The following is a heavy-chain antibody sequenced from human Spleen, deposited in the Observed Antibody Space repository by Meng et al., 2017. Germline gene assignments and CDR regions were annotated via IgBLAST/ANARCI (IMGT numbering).Heavy chain of an antibody. Sequence: SETLSLTCTVSGYSISSGYYWAWTRQPPGKGLEWVGSIYHSGSTYYNPSLKSRVIISVDTSKNQFSLKLSSVTAADTAVYYCARVVRWELLDFWYFDLWGRGTLVTVSS. D-gene: IGHD1-26*01. V-gene: IGHV4-38-2*02. CDR2: IYHSGST. CDR3: ARVVRWELLDFWYFDL. CDR1: GYSISSGYY. J-gene: IGHJ2*01.